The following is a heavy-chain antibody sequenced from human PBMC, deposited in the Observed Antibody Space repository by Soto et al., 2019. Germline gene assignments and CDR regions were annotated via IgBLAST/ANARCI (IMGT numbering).Heavy chain of an antibody. CDR1: GGSISGYY. Sequence: WETLSLTCTVSGGSISGYYWSWIRQPPGKGLEWIGYINYSGSTNYNPSLKSRVTISVDTSKNQFSLKLSSVTAADTAVYYCARVENDVWSGYSFDPWDQGTLVTVSS. D-gene: IGHD3-3*01. CDR3: ARVENDVWSGYSFDP. V-gene: IGHV4-59*01. J-gene: IGHJ5*02. CDR2: INYSGST.